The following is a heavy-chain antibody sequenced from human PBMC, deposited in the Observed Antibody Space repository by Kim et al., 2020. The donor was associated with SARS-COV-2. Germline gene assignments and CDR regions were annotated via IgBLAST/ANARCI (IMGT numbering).Heavy chain of an antibody. CDR1: GFTFSSYA. J-gene: IGHJ2*01. Sequence: GGSLRLSCTASGFTFSSYAMSWVRQAPGKGLEWVSTISGSGGSTYYADSVKGRFTISRDNSKNTLYLQMNSLRADDTAVYYCAKDGWDLQRSSAIYCSSTSCSAGYFDLWGRGTLVTVSS. CDR3: AKDGWDLQRSSAIYCSSTSCSAGYFDL. CDR2: ISGSGGST. V-gene: IGHV3-23*01. D-gene: IGHD2-2*01.